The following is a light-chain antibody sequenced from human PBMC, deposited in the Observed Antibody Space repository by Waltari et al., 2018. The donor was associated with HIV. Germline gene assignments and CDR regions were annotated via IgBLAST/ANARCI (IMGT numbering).Light chain of an antibody. CDR2: GNT. J-gene: IGLJ2*01. V-gene: IGLV1-40*01. Sequence: SVLTQPPSVSGAPGQRVTIPCTGSSPNIGAGYDVHWYQHVPGTAPKPLIYGNTNRPSGVPDRFSASKSGASPSLAITGLQAEDEADYYCQSYDSSLTGSVFGGGTKLTVL. CDR3: QSYDSSLTGSV. CDR1: SPNIGAGYD.